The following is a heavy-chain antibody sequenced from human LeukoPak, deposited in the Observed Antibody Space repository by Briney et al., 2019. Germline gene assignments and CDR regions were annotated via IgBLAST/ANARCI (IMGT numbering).Heavy chain of an antibody. Sequence: GGSLRLSCAASGVTVSNNYMNWVRQAPGMGLEWVSLIYSGGSTYYADSVKGRFTISRDNSKNTLYLQMNSLRAEDTAVYYCARDPPAVAANTYGWGQGTLVTVSS. CDR1: GVTVSNNY. CDR2: IYSGGST. J-gene: IGHJ4*02. V-gene: IGHV3-66*01. CDR3: ARDPPAVAANTYG. D-gene: IGHD6-6*01.